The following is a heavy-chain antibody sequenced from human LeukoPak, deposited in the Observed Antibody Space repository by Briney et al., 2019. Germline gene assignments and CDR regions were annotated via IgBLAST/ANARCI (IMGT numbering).Heavy chain of an antibody. J-gene: IGHJ6*02. CDR3: ARGGWSKTRSMDV. CDR1: GGSISSYY. Sequence: SETLSLTCTVSGGSISSYYWSWIRQPPGKGLEWIGYIYYSGSTNYNPSLKSRVTISVDTSKNQFSLKLSSVTAADTAVYYCARGGWSKTRSMDVWGQGTTVTVSS. V-gene: IGHV4-59*01. CDR2: IYYSGST. D-gene: IGHD2-15*01.